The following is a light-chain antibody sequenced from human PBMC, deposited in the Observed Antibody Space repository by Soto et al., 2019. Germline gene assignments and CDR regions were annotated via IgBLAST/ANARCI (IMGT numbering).Light chain of an antibody. Sequence: AIQMTQSPSSLSASVGDRVTITCRASQGIRNDLGWYQQKPGKAPKLLISAASSLQSGVPSRFSGSGSGTDFTLTITSLQPEDFATYYCLQDYNMPYTFGQGTKLEIK. J-gene: IGKJ2*01. CDR1: QGIRND. CDR2: AAS. V-gene: IGKV1-6*01. CDR3: LQDYNMPYT.